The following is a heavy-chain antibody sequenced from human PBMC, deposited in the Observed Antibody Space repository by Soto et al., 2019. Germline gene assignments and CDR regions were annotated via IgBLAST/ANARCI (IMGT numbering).Heavy chain of an antibody. Sequence: SETLSLTCTVSGRSISSSSYFWDWIRQPPGKGLEWIGYIYHSGTTDYAAPVKGRFTLSRDDSKNTLYLQMNSLKTEDTAVYYCINERSGAFDIWGQGTMVTVSS. CDR3: INERSGAFDI. V-gene: IGHV4-61*05. CDR2: IYHSGTT. D-gene: IGHD6-25*01. CDR1: GRSISSSSYF. J-gene: IGHJ3*02.